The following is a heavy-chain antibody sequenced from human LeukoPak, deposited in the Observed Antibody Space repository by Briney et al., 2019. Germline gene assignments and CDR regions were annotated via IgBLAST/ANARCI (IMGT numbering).Heavy chain of an antibody. CDR1: GFTVSSQY. D-gene: IGHD2-2*01. V-gene: IGHV3-66*01. Sequence: GGSLRLSCAASGFTVSSQYMSWVRQAPGKGLEWVSVVYSSGSTYYADSVKGRFTISRDNSKNTLSLQMNSLRAEDTAVYYCVKGYCSSISCFGDYWGQGTLVTFSS. J-gene: IGHJ4*02. CDR3: VKGYCSSISCFGDY. CDR2: VYSSGST.